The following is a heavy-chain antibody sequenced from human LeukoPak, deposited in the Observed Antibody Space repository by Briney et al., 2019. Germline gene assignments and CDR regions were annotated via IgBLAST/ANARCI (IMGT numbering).Heavy chain of an antibody. J-gene: IGHJ6*02. CDR1: GFTFSDYY. V-gene: IGHV3-11*01. Sequence: GGSLRLSCAASGFTFSDYYMSWIRQAPGKGLEWVSYITHSGAAMYYADSVKGRFTISKDNAKNSLYLQMNSLRAEDTALYHCARNNGMDVWGQGTTVIVSS. CDR2: ITHSGAAM. CDR3: ARNNGMDV.